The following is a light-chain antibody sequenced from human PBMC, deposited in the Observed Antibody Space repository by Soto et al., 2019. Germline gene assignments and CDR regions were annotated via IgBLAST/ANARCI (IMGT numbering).Light chain of an antibody. Sequence: QSALTQPASVSGSPGQSIAISCIGVRTDGDGHDYVSWYQQHPGQAPQLIIYDVYNRPSGASDRFSGSKSGNTASLVISGLQAEDEADYFCTSYTASSPFYVFGAGTKVTVL. CDR1: RTDGDGHDY. J-gene: IGLJ1*01. V-gene: IGLV2-14*03. CDR2: DVY. CDR3: TSYTASSPFYV.